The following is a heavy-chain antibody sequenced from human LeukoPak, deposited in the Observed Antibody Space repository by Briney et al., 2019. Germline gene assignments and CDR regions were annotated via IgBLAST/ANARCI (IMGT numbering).Heavy chain of an antibody. CDR3: ARALSHCLDY. CDR2: IKHDGSEK. CDR1: GFTFSNYW. J-gene: IGHJ4*02. V-gene: IGHV3-7*01. D-gene: IGHD3-16*01. Sequence: GGSLRLSCAASGFTFSNYWMNWVRQAPGKGLEWVANIKHDGSEKYYVDSVKGRFSISRDNAKKSLYLQMNSLRVEDTAVYYCARALSHCLDYWGQGTLVTVSS.